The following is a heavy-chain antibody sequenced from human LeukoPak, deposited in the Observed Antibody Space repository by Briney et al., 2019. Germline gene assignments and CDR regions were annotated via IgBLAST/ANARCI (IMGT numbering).Heavy chain of an antibody. J-gene: IGHJ6*02. V-gene: IGHV3-33*03. CDR2: IWYDGSNK. Sequence: PGRSLRLSCAASGFTFSSYGMHWVRQAPGKGLEWVAVIWYDGSNKYYADSVKGRFTISRDNSKNTLYLQMNSLRAEDTAVYCCARFRGFGEPRMDVWGQGTTVTVSS. CDR3: ARFRGFGEPRMDV. CDR1: GFTFSSYG. D-gene: IGHD3-10*01.